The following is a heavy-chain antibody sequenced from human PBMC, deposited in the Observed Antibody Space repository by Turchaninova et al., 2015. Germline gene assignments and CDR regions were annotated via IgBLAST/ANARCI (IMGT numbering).Heavy chain of an antibody. D-gene: IGHD2-8*01. CDR2: INAGNVDT. CDR1: VEIVLTNA. V-gene: IGHV1-3*01. Sequence: QVQLVQSGAAVKKLGASMIVSVKAVVEIVLTNAMNWVRKAPGQRLWWRGLINAGNVDTKDSQKCQGRVTITRDTSASTAYMELSSLRSEDTAVYYCARTPLGFVVMVVWGQGTTVTVSS. J-gene: IGHJ6*02. CDR3: ARTPLGFVVMVV.